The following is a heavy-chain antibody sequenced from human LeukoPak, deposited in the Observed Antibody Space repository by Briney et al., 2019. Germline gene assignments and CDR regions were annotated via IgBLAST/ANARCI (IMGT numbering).Heavy chain of an antibody. D-gene: IGHD2-2*01. CDR2: ISGSGGST. CDR1: GFTFSSYG. J-gene: IGHJ6*03. CDR3: ARETRYCSSTSCYFHYYYYYMDV. V-gene: IGHV3-23*01. Sequence: GGSLRLSCAASGFTFSSYGMSWVRQAPGKGLEWVSAISGSGGSTYYADSVKGRFTISRDNAKKSLYLQMNSLRAEDTAVYYCARETRYCSSTSCYFHYYYYYMDVWGKGTTVTISS.